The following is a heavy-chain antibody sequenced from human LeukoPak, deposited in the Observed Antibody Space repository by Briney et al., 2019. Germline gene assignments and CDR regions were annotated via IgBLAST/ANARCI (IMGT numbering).Heavy chain of an antibody. V-gene: IGHV3-21*01. CDR2: ISSSSSYI. CDR1: AFTFSSYS. Sequence: GGSLRLSCAASAFTFSSYSMNWVRQAPGKGLEWVSSISSSSSYIYYADSVKGRFTISRDNAKNSLYLQMNSLRAENTAVYYCARDIPLSGSSYGFRWFHPWAQGTLVTVSS. CDR3: ARDIPLSGSSYGFRWFHP. J-gene: IGHJ5*02. D-gene: IGHD5-18*01.